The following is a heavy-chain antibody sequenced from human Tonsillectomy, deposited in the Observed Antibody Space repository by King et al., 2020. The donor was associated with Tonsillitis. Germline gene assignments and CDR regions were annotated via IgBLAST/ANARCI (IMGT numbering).Heavy chain of an antibody. V-gene: IGHV4-61*02. D-gene: IGHD5-24*01. CDR2: IHSSGTT. CDR1: GGSISSGSYY. Sequence: MQLQESGPGLVKPSQTLSLTCTVSGGSISSGSYYWNWIRRPAGKGLEWIGRIHSSGTTTYSPSLTSRLTISMDTSKNQFSLTLTSVTAADTAVYYCAGQLDLATIIDYWGQGTLVTVSS. CDR3: AGQLDLATIIDY. J-gene: IGHJ4*02.